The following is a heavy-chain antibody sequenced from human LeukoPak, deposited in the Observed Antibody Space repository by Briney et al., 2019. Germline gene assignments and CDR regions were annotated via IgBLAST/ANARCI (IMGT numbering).Heavy chain of an antibody. V-gene: IGHV3-30*02. CDR1: GFTFSSYG. J-gene: IGHJ6*02. Sequence: PGGSLRLSCAASGFTFSSYGMHWVRQAPGKGLEWVAFIRYGGSNKYYADSVKGRFTISRDNSKNTLYLQMNSPRAEDTAVYYCATNYGSGSPYGMDVWGQGTTVTVSS. CDR2: IRYGGSNK. CDR3: ATNYGSGSPYGMDV. D-gene: IGHD3-10*01.